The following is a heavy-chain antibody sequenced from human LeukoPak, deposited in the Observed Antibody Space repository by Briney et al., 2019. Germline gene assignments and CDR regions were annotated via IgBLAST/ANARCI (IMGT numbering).Heavy chain of an antibody. V-gene: IGHV4-34*01. CDR1: GGSCSGYY. D-gene: IGHD6-19*01. CDR3: ARGRRRSSGWSFDY. CDR2: INDSGST. J-gene: IGHJ4*02. Sequence: PSETLSCTGAVYGGSCSGYYWSWLRPPPGKGLEWMGEINDSGSTNYNPSIKSRANISGDTSKKQFYPNLSSVTAADTAVYYCARGRRRSSGWSFDYWGQGTLVTVSS.